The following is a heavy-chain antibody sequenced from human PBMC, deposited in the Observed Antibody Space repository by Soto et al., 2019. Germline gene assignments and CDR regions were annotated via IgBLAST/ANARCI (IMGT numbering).Heavy chain of an antibody. V-gene: IGHV4-34*01. CDR3: ARGRRKCSSTGCYTAFDI. Sequence: SETLSLTCAVYGGSFSGYYWSWLRQPPGKGLEWIGEINHSGSTNYNPSLKSRVTISVDTSKNQFSLKLSSVTAADTAVYYCARGRRKCSSTGCYTAFDIWGQGTMVTVSS. CDR1: GGSFSGYY. CDR2: INHSGST. D-gene: IGHD2-2*02. J-gene: IGHJ3*02.